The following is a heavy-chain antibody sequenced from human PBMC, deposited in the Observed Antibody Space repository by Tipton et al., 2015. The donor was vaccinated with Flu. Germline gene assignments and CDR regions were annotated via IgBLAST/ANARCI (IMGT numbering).Heavy chain of an antibody. D-gene: IGHD6-13*01. CDR1: GGSISSSSYY. CDR3: ARSHRIAAAVEGWFDP. Sequence: TLSLTCTVYGGSISSSSYYWGWIRQPPGKGLEWIGSIYYSGSTYYNPSLKSRVTISVDTSKNQFSLKLSSVTAADTAVYYCARSHRIAAAVEGWFDPWGQGTLVTVSS. CDR2: IYYSGST. J-gene: IGHJ5*02. V-gene: IGHV4-39*07.